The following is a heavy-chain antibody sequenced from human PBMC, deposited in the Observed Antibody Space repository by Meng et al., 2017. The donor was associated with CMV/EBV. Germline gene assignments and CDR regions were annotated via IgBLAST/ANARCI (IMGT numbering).Heavy chain of an antibody. Sequence: GSLRLSCTVSGGSIYSSTFYWGWIRQPPGKGLEWIGSIYFGGNTYYNPSLKSRVTISIDTSKNQFSLKLSSVTAADTAVYYCARGDYSNSHDYWGQGTLVTVSS. CDR3: ARGDYSNSHDY. CDR1: GGSIYSSTFY. V-gene: IGHV4-39*07. D-gene: IGHD4-11*01. CDR2: IYFGGNT. J-gene: IGHJ4*02.